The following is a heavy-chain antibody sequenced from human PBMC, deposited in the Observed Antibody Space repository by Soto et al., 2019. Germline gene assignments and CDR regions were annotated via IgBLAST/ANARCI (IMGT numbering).Heavy chain of an antibody. CDR1: GFTFSTYS. CDR3: ARDCSGASCFGYSIDY. J-gene: IGHJ4*02. Sequence: GGSLRLSCAASGFTFSTYSMNWVRQAPGKGLEWVSSISSSSTYIYYADSVKGRFTISRDNAKNSLYLQMNSLRVEDSAVYYCARDCSGASCFGYSIDYWGQGALVTVSS. V-gene: IGHV3-21*01. CDR2: ISSSSTYI. D-gene: IGHD2-15*01.